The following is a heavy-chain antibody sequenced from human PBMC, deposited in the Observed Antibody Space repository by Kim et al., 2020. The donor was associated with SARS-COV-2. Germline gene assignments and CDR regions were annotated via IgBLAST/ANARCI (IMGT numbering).Heavy chain of an antibody. V-gene: IGHV1-3*01. D-gene: IGHD6-13*01. CDR3: ARVTVAAGTPDY. Sequence: ASVKVSCKASGYTFTSYAMHWVRQAPGQRLEWMGWINAGNGNTKYSQKFQGRVTITRDTSASTAYMELSSLRSEDTAVYYCARVTVAAGTPDYWGQGTLVTVSS. CDR2: INAGNGNT. J-gene: IGHJ4*02. CDR1: GYTFTSYA.